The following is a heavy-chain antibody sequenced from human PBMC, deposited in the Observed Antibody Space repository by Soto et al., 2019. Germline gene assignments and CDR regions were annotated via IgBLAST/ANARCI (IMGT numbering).Heavy chain of an antibody. CDR2: IIPILGIA. D-gene: IGHD6-13*01. V-gene: IGHV1-69*02. CDR3: ARAIELAAVFDY. Sequence: SVKVSCKASGGTFSSYTISWVRQAPGQGLEWMGRIIPILGIANYAQKFQGRVTITADKSTSTAYMELSSLRSEDTAVYYCARAIELAAVFDYWGQGTLVTVSS. CDR1: GGTFSSYT. J-gene: IGHJ4*02.